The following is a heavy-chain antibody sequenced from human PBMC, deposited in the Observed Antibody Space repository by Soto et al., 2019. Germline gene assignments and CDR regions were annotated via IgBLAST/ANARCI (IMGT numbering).Heavy chain of an antibody. CDR2: IIPIFGTA. Sequence: SVKVSCKASGGTFSSYAISWVRQAPGQGLEWMGGIIPIFGTANYAQKFQGRVTVTADESTSTAYMELSSLRSEDTAVYYCAKSYGVTIFGVADYYYGMDVWGQGTTVTVSS. CDR3: AKSYGVTIFGVADYYYGMDV. D-gene: IGHD3-3*01. J-gene: IGHJ6*02. CDR1: GGTFSSYA. V-gene: IGHV1-69*13.